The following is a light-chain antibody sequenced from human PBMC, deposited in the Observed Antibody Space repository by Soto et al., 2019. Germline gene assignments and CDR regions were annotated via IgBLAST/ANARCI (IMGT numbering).Light chain of an antibody. CDR1: SSNIGSNI. V-gene: IGLV1-44*01. CDR2: SNN. J-gene: IGLJ3*02. Sequence: QSVLTQPPSASGTPGQRVTISCSGSSSNIGSNIVNWYQQLPGTAPKHLIFSNNQRPSGVPDRFSGSKSGTSASLAISGLQPEDEADYYCAAWDDSLSWVFGGGTQLTVL. CDR3: AAWDDSLSWV.